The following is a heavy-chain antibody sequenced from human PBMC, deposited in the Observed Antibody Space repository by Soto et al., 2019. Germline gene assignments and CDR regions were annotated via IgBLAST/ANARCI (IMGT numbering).Heavy chain of an antibody. J-gene: IGHJ4*02. V-gene: IGHV3-30*18. CDR2: ISYDGSNK. CDR3: AKETWRYSGYETSLDY. Sequence: GGSLRLSCAASGFTFSSYGMHWVRQAPGKGLEWVAVISYDGSNKYYADSVKGRFTISRDNSKNTLYLQMNSLRAEDTAVYYCAKETWRYSGYETSLDYWGQGTLVTVSS. CDR1: GFTFSSYG. D-gene: IGHD5-12*01.